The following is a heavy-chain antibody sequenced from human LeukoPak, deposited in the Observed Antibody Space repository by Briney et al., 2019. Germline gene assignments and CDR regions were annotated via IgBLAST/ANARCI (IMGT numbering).Heavy chain of an antibody. D-gene: IGHD4-17*01. J-gene: IGHJ4*02. V-gene: IGHV3-15*01. Sequence: GGSLRLSCAASGFTFNNAWMSWIRQVPGKGLEWVGRIKSKSAGGTTDYPALVKGRFIISRDDSKNMLYLQMNSLKIEDTAVYYCTTDLGDYGDYIRAWGQGTLVTVSS. CDR1: GFTFNNAW. CDR2: IKSKSAGGTT. CDR3: TTDLGDYGDYIRA.